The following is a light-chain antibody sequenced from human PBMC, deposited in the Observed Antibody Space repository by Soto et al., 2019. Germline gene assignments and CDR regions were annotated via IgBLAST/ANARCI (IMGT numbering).Light chain of an antibody. CDR1: QSVSSN. CDR2: AAS. V-gene: IGKV3D-15*01. CDR3: QQYNNWWT. J-gene: IGKJ1*01. Sequence: EIVMTQSPATLPVSPGERATLSCRASQSVSSNLAWYQQKPGQAPRFLIYAASSRATDIPDRFSGSGSGTEFTLTISSLQSEDFAVYYCQQYNNWWTFGQGTKVDIK.